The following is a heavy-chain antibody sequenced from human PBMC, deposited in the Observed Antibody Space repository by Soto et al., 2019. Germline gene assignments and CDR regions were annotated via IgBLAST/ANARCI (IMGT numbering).Heavy chain of an antibody. V-gene: IGHV1-18*01. CDR1: GYIFSSFG. Sequence: HVQLVQSGDEVMKPGASVKVSCKASGYIFSSFGISWVRQVPGQGLEWMGWINTYNGDTNYAQKFQGRVTMTTDTSTSTAYMELRSLISDDTAVYYCARGYCSVASCALDLWGQGTLVTVSS. CDR2: INTYNGDT. CDR3: ARGYCSVASCALDL. J-gene: IGHJ4*02. D-gene: IGHD2-15*01.